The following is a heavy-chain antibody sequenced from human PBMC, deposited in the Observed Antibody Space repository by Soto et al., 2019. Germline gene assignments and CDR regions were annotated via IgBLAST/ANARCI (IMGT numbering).Heavy chain of an antibody. D-gene: IGHD3-22*01. CDR3: ARGRSFYDSSGYRFDD. J-gene: IGHJ4*02. CDR1: GVPSTAFY. Sequence: LSLTCDVSGVPSTAFYWTWIRQAPGKGLEWIGEINHRGKTVYSPSLGSRVTLSADTSKSQVSLELTSVTAADTAVYYCARGRSFYDSSGYRFDDWGQGSLVTVSS. CDR2: INHRGKT. V-gene: IGHV4-34*01.